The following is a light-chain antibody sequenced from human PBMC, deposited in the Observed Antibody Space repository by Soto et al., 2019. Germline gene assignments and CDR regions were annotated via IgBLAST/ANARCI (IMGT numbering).Light chain of an antibody. J-gene: IGKJ1*01. CDR3: QQSYSTPPWT. CDR2: AAS. V-gene: IGKV1-39*01. Sequence: DIQMTQSPSSLSASVGDRVTITCRASQRISSYLNWYQQKPWKAPKLLIYAASSLQSGVPSRFSGSGSGTDFTLTITSLQPEDFATYYGQQSYSTPPWTFGQGTKVDIK. CDR1: QRISSY.